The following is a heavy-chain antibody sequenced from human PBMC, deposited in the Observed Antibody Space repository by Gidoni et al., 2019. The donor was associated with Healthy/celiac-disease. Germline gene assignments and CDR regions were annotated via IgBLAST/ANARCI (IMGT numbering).Heavy chain of an antibody. CDR1: GFTFSDYY. Sequence: QVQLVESGGGLVKPGGSMRLSCAASGFTFSDYYMSWIRQAPGKGLEWVSYISSSGSTIYYADTVKGRFTISRDNAKNSMYLQMNSLRAEDTAVYYCASGYSYGYIFDYWGQGTLVTVSS. CDR2: ISSSGSTI. CDR3: ASGYSYGYIFDY. D-gene: IGHD5-18*01. V-gene: IGHV3-11*01. J-gene: IGHJ4*02.